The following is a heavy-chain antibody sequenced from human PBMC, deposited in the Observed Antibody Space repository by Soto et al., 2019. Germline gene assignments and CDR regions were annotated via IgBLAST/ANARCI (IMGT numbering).Heavy chain of an antibody. CDR3: ARRLLGATVTYFDY. CDR2: IDSSGGST. D-gene: IGHD1-26*01. V-gene: IGHV3-23*01. Sequence: EVQLLESGGGLVQAGGSLRLSCAASGFTFSSYAMGWVRQAPGKGLEWVSSIDSSGGSTYYADSVKGRFTMSRDKSKNALYLQMNSLRAEDTAVYYCARRLLGATVTYFDYWGQGTLVTVSS. CDR1: GFTFSSYA. J-gene: IGHJ4*01.